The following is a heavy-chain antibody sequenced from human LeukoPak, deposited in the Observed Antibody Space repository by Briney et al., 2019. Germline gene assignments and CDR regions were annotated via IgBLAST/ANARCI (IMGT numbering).Heavy chain of an antibody. D-gene: IGHD3-22*01. CDR2: ISSSGSTI. Sequence: GGSLRLACAASGFTFSSYDVNWVRQAPGKGLEWVSYISSSGSTIYYADSVKGRFTISRDNAKNSLYLQMNSLRAEDTAVYYCARDSPVVSPFDYSGEGAL. J-gene: IGHJ4*02. V-gene: IGHV3-48*03. CDR3: ARDSPVVSPFDY. CDR1: GFTFSSYD.